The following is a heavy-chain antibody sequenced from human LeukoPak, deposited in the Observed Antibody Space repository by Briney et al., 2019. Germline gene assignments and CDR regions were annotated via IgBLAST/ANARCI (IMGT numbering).Heavy chain of an antibody. CDR2: IYTSGST. V-gene: IGHV4-4*07. D-gene: IGHD4-17*01. Sequence: PSETLSLTCTVSGGSLSSYYWSWIRQRAGEGLEWIGGIYTSGSTNYNPSLKSRVTMSVDTSKHQFSLKLSSVTAADTAVHYCARADGDYGSYYYYYMDVWGKGTTVTVSS. J-gene: IGHJ6*03. CDR1: GGSLSSYY. CDR3: ARADGDYGSYYYYYMDV.